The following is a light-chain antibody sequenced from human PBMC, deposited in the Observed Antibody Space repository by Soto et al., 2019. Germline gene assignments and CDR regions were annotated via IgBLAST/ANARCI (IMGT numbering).Light chain of an antibody. CDR2: AAS. Sequence: EIXXTQSXSSLSASLGDTVTLACRASQTISNFVNWYQHKPGTAPKLLIYAASSLQGGVPYRVRGSGSTTESTRTSSSLQPDDFATYYRLQPNEFPWTFGQGTKVDI. CDR3: LQPNEFPWT. CDR1: QTISNF. J-gene: IGKJ1*01. V-gene: IGKV1-39*01.